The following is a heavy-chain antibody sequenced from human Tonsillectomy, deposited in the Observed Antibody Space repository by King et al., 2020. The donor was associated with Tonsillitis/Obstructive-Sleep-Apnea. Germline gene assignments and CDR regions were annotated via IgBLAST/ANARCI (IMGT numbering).Heavy chain of an antibody. CDR1: GGSISGSNFY. J-gene: IGHJ4*02. V-gene: IGHV4-39*01. CDR2: TYYSGST. CDR3: ARQIRYGSGNGLIDY. Sequence: QLQESGPGLVKPSETLSLTCTVSGGSISGSNFYWGWIRQPPGKGLEWIGSTYYSGSTFYNPSLKSRVTISVDTSKKQFSLKLSSVTAADTAVYYCARQIRYGSGNGLIDYWGQGTLVTVSS. D-gene: IGHD3-10*01.